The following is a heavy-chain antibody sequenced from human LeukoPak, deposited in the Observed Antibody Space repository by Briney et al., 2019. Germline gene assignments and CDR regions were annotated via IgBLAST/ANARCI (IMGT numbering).Heavy chain of an antibody. CDR2: IKSKTDGGTT. D-gene: IGHD2/OR15-2a*01. Sequence: GGSLRLSCAASGFTFSDHYMDWVRRAPGKGLEWVGRIKSKTDGGTTDYAAPVKGRFTISRDDSKNTLYLQMNSLKTEDTAVYYCTTDRISYDAFDIWGQGTMVTVSS. V-gene: IGHV3-15*01. CDR1: GFTFSDHY. CDR3: TTDRISYDAFDI. J-gene: IGHJ3*02.